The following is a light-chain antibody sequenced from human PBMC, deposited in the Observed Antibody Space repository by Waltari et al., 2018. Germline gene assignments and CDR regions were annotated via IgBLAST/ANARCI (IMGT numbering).Light chain of an antibody. CDR3: CSYAGSYTFHVV. V-gene: IGLV2-11*01. Sequence: QSALTQPRSVSGSPGQSVTISCTGTSSGVGGYNYVSWYQQHPGKAPNLLLYDVSKRPSGVPDRFSGSKSGNTASLTISGLQAEDEADYYCCSYAGSYTFHVVFGGGTKLTVL. J-gene: IGLJ2*01. CDR2: DVS. CDR1: SSGVGGYNY.